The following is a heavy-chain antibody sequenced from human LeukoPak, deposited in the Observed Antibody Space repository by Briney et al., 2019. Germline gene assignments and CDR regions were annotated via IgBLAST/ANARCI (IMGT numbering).Heavy chain of an antibody. Sequence: GASVKVSCKASGYTFTSYGISWVRQAPGQGLEWMGWISAYNGNTNYAQKLQGRVTMTTDTSTSTAYMELRSLRSDDTAVYYCARMGLLWFGELYKIDYWGQGTLVTASS. V-gene: IGHV1-18*01. D-gene: IGHD3-10*01. CDR3: ARMGLLWFGELYKIDY. CDR2: ISAYNGNT. J-gene: IGHJ4*02. CDR1: GYTFTSYG.